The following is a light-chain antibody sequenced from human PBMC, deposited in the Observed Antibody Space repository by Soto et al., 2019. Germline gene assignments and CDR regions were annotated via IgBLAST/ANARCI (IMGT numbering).Light chain of an antibody. CDR2: LNRDGSH. CDR1: SGHSAYG. CDR3: QTWDTVVV. V-gene: IGLV4-69*01. Sequence: QPVLTQSPSASASLGASVKLTCTLSSGHSAYGSAWHQQQPDKGPRYLMKLNRDGSHNKGDGIPDRFSGSSSGAERYLTISGLQSDDEADSSCQTWDTVVVFGGGTKVTVL. J-gene: IGLJ2*01.